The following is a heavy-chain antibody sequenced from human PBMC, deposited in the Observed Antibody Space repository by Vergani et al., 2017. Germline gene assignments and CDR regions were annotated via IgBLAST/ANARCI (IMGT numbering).Heavy chain of an antibody. V-gene: IGHV1-46*03. CDR1: GGTFSSYY. CDR2: INPSGGST. CDR3: ARYERITMVRGAAFEFDY. Sequence: QVQLVQSGAEVKKPGSSVKVSCKASGGTFSSYYMHWVRQAPAQGLEWMGIINPSGGSTSYAQKFQGRVTMTRDTSTSTVYMELSSLRSEDTAVYYCARYERITMVRGAAFEFDYWGQGTLVTVSS. J-gene: IGHJ4*02. D-gene: IGHD3-10*01.